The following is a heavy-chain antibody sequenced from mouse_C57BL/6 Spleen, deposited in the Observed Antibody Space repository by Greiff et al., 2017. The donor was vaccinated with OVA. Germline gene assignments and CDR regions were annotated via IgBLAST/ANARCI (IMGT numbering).Heavy chain of an antibody. J-gene: IGHJ3*01. D-gene: IGHD1-1*01. CDR2: ISGGGGNT. CDR1: GFTFSTYP. V-gene: IGHV5-9*01. CDR3: AREGIYYDGSSVFAY. Sequence: EVQLVESGGALVKPGGSLKLSCPASGFTFSTYPMPWVRQTPEKRLGWVATISGGGGNTYYPDSVKGRFTISRDNAKNTLYLQMSSLRSEDTALYYSAREGIYYDGSSVFAYWGQGTLVTVSA.